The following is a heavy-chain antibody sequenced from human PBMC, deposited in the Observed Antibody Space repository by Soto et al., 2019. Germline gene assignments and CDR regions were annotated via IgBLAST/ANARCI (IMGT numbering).Heavy chain of an antibody. V-gene: IGHV1-3*01. CDR3: ARATGSGIAVAGTVNY. Sequence: ASVKVSCKASGYTFTSYAMHWVRQAPGQRLEWMGWINAGNGNTKYSQKFQGRVTITRDTSASTAYMELSSLRSEDTAVYYCARATGSGIAVAGTVNYWGQGTLVTAPQ. CDR1: GYTFTSYA. D-gene: IGHD6-19*01. CDR2: INAGNGNT. J-gene: IGHJ4*02.